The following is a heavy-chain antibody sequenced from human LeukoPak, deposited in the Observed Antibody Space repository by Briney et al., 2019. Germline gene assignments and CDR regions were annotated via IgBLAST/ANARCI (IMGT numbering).Heavy chain of an antibody. CDR3: ARGRRIYCSGGSCYGAFDI. V-gene: IGHV4-4*02. Sequence: PSETLSLTCAVSGGSISSSNWWSWVRQPPGKGLEWIGEIYHSGSTNYNPSLKSRVTISVDKSKNQFSLKLSSVTAADTAVYYCARGRRIYCSGGSCYGAFDIWGQGTMVTVSS. J-gene: IGHJ3*02. CDR1: GGSISSSNW. D-gene: IGHD2-15*01. CDR2: IYHSGST.